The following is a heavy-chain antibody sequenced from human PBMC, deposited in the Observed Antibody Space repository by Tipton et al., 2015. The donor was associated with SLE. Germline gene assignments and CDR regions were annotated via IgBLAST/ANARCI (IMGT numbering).Heavy chain of an antibody. CDR1: GFTFSTYA. CDR2: ISGSGGST. J-gene: IGHJ6*03. V-gene: IGHV3-23*01. Sequence: GSLRLSCEASGFTFSTYAMSWVRQAPGKGLEWVSGISGSGGSTWYADSVKNRYSISRDNSKNTVFLQVNSLRAEDTAVYFCAKFRSMVKENYYMDVWGKGTTVTVSS. D-gene: IGHD2-8*01. CDR3: AKFRSMVKENYYMDV.